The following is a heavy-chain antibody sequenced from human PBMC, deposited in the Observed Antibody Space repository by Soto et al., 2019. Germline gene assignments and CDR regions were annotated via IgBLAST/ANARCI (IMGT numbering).Heavy chain of an antibody. D-gene: IGHD4-17*01. CDR3: ARGEDDYGDFGSMDV. CDR2: IIPFLSAT. J-gene: IGHJ6*02. V-gene: IGHV1-69*01. CDR1: GGHFDRFA. Sequence: QVQLVQSGAEVKKPGSSVKVSCRASGGHFDRFALSWLRQAHGQGLEWMGGIIPFLSATTYAHKFQGRVTITADESANTLYLELRSLTSDDTAVYYRARGEDDYGDFGSMDVWGQGTSVTVSS.